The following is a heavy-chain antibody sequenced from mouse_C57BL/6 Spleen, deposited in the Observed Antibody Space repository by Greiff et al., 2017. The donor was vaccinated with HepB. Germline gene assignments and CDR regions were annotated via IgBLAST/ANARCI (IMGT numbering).Heavy chain of an antibody. J-gene: IGHJ4*01. V-gene: IGHV14-4*01. CDR2: IDPENGDT. Sequence: VQLQQSGAELVRPGASVKLSCTASGFNIKDDYMHWVKQRPEQGLEWIGWIDPENGDTEYASKFQGKATITADTSSNTAYLQLSSLTSEDTAFYYCTTGGSTMVTTDDYAMDYWGQGTSVTVSS. CDR1: GFNIKDDY. D-gene: IGHD2-2*01. CDR3: TTGGSTMVTTDDYAMDY.